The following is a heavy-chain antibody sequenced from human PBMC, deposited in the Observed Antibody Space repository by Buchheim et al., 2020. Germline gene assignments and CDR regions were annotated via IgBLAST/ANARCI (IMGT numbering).Heavy chain of an antibody. J-gene: IGHJ4*02. Sequence: QVQPQESGPGLVKPSQTLSLTCTVSGGSINSSPYYWSWIRQHPGKGLEWIGYISYRGSTTYNPSLKSRITISLDTSENQFSLRLSSVTAADTAVYHCARVSEYTTGYGGFDYWGQGTL. CDR2: ISYRGST. D-gene: IGHD4-23*01. CDR3: ARVSEYTTGYGGFDY. V-gene: IGHV4-31*03. CDR1: GGSINSSPYY.